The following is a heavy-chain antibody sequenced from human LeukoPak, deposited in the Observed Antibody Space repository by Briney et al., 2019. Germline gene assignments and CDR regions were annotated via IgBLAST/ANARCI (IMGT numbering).Heavy chain of an antibody. V-gene: IGHV3-23*01. D-gene: IGHD7-27*01. CDR1: GFTFTSYT. J-gene: IGHJ4*02. CDR3: AIDPNWETHN. Sequence: GGSLRLSCAASGFTFTSYTMYWVRQAPGKGLEWVSIIGNNGGGIHYADSVRGRFTISRDNSKNTLYLQMTNLRVDDAALYYCAIDPNWETHNWGQGVLVTVSS. CDR2: IGNNGGGI.